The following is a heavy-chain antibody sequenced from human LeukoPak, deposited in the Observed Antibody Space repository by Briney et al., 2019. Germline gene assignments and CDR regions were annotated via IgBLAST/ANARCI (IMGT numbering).Heavy chain of an antibody. CDR1: GFTFSSYA. D-gene: IGHD3-9*01. V-gene: IGHV3-30-3*01. CDR2: ISYDGTNK. CDR3: ARDFGWLSGFDN. J-gene: IGHJ4*02. Sequence: GGSLRLSCAASGFTFSSYAIHWVRQAPGKGMEWVAIISYDGTNKYYADSVRGRFTISRDNSNNTLYLQMNSLRAEDTAVYYCARDFGWLSGFDNWGQGTLVSVSS.